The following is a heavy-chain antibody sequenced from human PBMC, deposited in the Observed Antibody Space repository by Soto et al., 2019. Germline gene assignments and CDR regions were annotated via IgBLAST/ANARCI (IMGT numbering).Heavy chain of an antibody. D-gene: IGHD3-10*01. V-gene: IGHV1-18*01. CDR1: GYTFNNYG. CDR3: ARVAITLIRGLKVDFYSMDV. J-gene: IGHJ6*02. Sequence: QLVQSGGEVKEPGASVQVSCKASGYTFNNYGITWVRQAPGQGLEWLGWISVYNGNKNYAKKVQGRVSMTADTFTSTAHMELRSLQSDDTAVYFCARVAITLIRGLKVDFYSMDVWGQGTTVTVSS. CDR2: ISVYNGNK.